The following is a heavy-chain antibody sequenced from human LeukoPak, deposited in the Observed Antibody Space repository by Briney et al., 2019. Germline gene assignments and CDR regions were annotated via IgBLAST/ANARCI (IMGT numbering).Heavy chain of an antibody. CDR3: ARDPSHILTGPSLYYMDV. J-gene: IGHJ6*03. D-gene: IGHD3-9*01. Sequence: GASVKVSCKASGYTFTSYGISWVRQAPGQGLEWMGWISAYNGNTNYAQKLQGRVTMTRDTSTSTVYMELSSLRSEDTAVYYCARDPSHILTGPSLYYMDVWGKGTTVTVSS. CDR1: GYTFTSYG. CDR2: ISAYNGNT. V-gene: IGHV1-18*01.